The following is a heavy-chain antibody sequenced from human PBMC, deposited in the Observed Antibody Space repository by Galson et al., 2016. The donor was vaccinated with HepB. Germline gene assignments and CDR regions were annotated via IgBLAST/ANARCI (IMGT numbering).Heavy chain of an antibody. CDR3: ARVGVIPYYYYGVDV. D-gene: IGHD3-10*01. CDR2: INSDGSST. CDR1: GFTFTSYW. J-gene: IGHJ6*01. Sequence: SLRLSCAASGFTFTSYWIHWVRQVPGEGLVWVSRINSDGSSTHYADSVKGRFTISRDNAKNTVYLQMNSLRVEDTAVYYCARVGVIPYYYYGVDVWGQGTMVIVSS. V-gene: IGHV3-74*01.